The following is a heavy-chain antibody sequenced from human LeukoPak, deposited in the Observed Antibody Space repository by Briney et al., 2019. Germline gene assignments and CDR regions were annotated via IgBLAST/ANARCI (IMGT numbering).Heavy chain of an antibody. CDR1: GFTFSSYS. CDR3: AKAPIAARPYYFDY. Sequence: GGSLRLSCAASGFTFSSYSMNWVRQAPGKGLEWVSAISGSGGSTYYADSVKGRFTISRDNSKNTLYLQMNSLRAEDTAVYYCAKAPIAARPYYFDYWGQGTLVTVSS. J-gene: IGHJ4*02. D-gene: IGHD6-6*01. CDR2: ISGSGGST. V-gene: IGHV3-23*01.